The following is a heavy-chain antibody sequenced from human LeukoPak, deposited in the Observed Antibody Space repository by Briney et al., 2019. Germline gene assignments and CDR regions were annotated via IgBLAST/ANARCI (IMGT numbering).Heavy chain of an antibody. Sequence: PGGSLRLSCAASGFAFSSYGMPWVRQAPGKGLEWVAVISYDGSNKYYADSVKGRFTISRDNSKNTLYLQMNSLRAEDTAVYYCAKEGRAYWQQLVKSWFDFDYWGQGTLVTVSS. CDR1: GFAFSSYG. CDR2: ISYDGSNK. J-gene: IGHJ4*02. CDR3: AKEGRAYWQQLVKSWFDFDY. D-gene: IGHD6-13*01. V-gene: IGHV3-30*18.